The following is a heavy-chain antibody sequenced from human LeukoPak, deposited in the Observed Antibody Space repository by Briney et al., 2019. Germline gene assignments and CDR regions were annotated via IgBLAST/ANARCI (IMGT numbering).Heavy chain of an antibody. V-gene: IGHV1-18*04. Sequence: ASVKVSCKASGYTFTSYGISWVRPAPGQGLGWIGWISAYNGNTNYAQKLQGRVTMTTNTSTSTAYMELRSLRSDDTAVYYCARDLGDWFDPWGQGTLVTVSS. J-gene: IGHJ5*02. CDR1: GYTFTSYG. CDR3: ARDLGDWFDP. CDR2: ISAYNGNT. D-gene: IGHD3-10*01.